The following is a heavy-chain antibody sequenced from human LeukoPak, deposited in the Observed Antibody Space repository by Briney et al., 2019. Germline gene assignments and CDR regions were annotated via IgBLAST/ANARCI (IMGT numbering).Heavy chain of an antibody. CDR1: GFAFTKNW. J-gene: IGHJ4*02. CDR3: AREVWGPEY. Sequence: GGSLSLSCAASGFAFTKNWMTWVRQAQGKGLEWVGNIKQDGSDKNYMDSVKGRFTISRDNTKNSVYLQMSSLRAEDTAVYYCAREVWGPEYWGQGTLVTVSS. D-gene: IGHD1-14*01. CDR2: IKQDGSDK. V-gene: IGHV3-7*01.